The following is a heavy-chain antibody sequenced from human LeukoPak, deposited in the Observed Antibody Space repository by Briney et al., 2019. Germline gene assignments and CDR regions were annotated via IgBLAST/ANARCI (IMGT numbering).Heavy chain of an antibody. CDR3: AWRRGYRPFDY. D-gene: IGHD5-12*01. Sequence: SETLSLTCTVSGYSISSGYYWGWIRQPPGKGLEWIGSIYHSGSTNYNPSLKSRVTISVDTSKNQFSLKLSSVTAADTAVYYCAWRRGYRPFDYWGQGTLVTVSS. J-gene: IGHJ4*02. CDR2: IYHSGST. CDR1: GYSISSGYY. V-gene: IGHV4-38-2*02.